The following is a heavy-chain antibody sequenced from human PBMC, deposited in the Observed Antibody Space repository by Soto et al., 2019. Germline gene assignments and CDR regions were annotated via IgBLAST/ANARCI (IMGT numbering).Heavy chain of an antibody. Sequence: SETLSLTCTVSGGSINSYYWSWIRQPPGKGLEWIGYIYYSGSTNSNPSLKSRVTISVDTSKSQFSLNLSSVTAADTAVYYCARSPGAAQTGIVGVSVFDYWGQGTLVTVSA. CDR3: ARSPGAAQTGIVGVSVFDY. CDR2: IYYSGST. D-gene: IGHD1-26*01. CDR1: GGSINSYY. V-gene: IGHV4-59*01. J-gene: IGHJ4*02.